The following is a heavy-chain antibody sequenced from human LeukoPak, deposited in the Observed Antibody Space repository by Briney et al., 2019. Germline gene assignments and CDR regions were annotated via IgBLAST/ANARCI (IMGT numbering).Heavy chain of an antibody. Sequence: GESLGLSCAASGFTFSSYAMHWVRQAPGKGLEWVAVISYDGSNKYYADSVKGRLTISRDNSKNTLYLQMNSLRAEDTAVYYCEGSGHTDFDYWGQGTLVTVSS. J-gene: IGHJ4*02. CDR3: EGSGHTDFDY. CDR1: GFTFSSYA. D-gene: IGHD2-15*01. V-gene: IGHV3-30-3*01. CDR2: ISYDGSNK.